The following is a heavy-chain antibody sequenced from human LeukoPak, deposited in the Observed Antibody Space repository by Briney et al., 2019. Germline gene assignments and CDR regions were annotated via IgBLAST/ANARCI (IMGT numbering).Heavy chain of an antibody. CDR3: AKAGDDYPFDF. J-gene: IGHJ4*02. CDR1: GFTFSSYG. CDR2: ISYDGSNK. Sequence: GGSLRLSCAASGFTFSSYGMHWVRQAPGKGLEWVAVISYDGSNKYYADSVKGRFTISRDNSQNTLYLQMNSLRAEDTAVYYCAKAGDDYPFDFWGQGTLVTVSS. D-gene: IGHD2-21*02. V-gene: IGHV3-30*18.